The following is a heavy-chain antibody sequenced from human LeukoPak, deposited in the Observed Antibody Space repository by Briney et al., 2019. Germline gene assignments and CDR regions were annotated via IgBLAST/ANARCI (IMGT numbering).Heavy chain of an antibody. Sequence: PSETLSLTCAVYGGPFSGYYWSWIRQPPGKGLEWIGEINHSGSTNYNPSLKSRVTISVDTSKNQFSLKLSSVTAADTAVYYCARGQWLVSLFDYWGQGTLVTVSS. D-gene: IGHD6-19*01. CDR2: INHSGST. J-gene: IGHJ4*02. V-gene: IGHV4-34*01. CDR1: GGPFSGYY. CDR3: ARGQWLVSLFDY.